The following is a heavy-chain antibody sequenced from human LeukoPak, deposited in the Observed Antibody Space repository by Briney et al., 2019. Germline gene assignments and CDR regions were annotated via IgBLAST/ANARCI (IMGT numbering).Heavy chain of an antibody. V-gene: IGHV3-21*01. CDR3: ARDKPRWLQTGLDY. J-gene: IGHJ4*02. Sequence: GGSLRLSCTASGFTFSSYSMNWVRQAPGKGLEWVSSISSSSSYIYYADSVKGRFTISRDNAKNSLYLQMNSLRAEDTAVYYCARDKPRWLQTGLDYWGQGTLVTVSS. CDR2: ISSSSSYI. D-gene: IGHD5-24*01. CDR1: GFTFSSYS.